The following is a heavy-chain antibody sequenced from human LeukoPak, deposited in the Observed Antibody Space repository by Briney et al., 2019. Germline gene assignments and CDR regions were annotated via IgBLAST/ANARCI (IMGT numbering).Heavy chain of an antibody. D-gene: IGHD6-13*01. Sequence: PSETLSLTCTVSGGSISSSSYYWGWLRQPPGKGLEWIGSIYYSGSTYYNPSLKSRVTISVDTSKNQFSLKLSSVTAAATAGYYCARDGSSSQLDYWGQGTLVTVSS. V-gene: IGHV4-39*07. J-gene: IGHJ4*02. CDR2: IYYSGST. CDR1: GGSISSSSYY. CDR3: ARDGSSSQLDY.